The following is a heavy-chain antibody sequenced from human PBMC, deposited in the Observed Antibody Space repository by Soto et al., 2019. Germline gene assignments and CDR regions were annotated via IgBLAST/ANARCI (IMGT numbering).Heavy chain of an antibody. V-gene: IGHV4-38-2*01. CDR2: IYHSGST. Sequence: SAETLSLTCAVSDYSINGDYYWGWIRQPPGKGLEWIGSIYHSGSTYYNPSLKSRVTISVDTSKNQFSLKVTSVTAADTAVYYCARLPPVRYFDYWGQGALVTVSS. CDR3: ARLPPVRYFDY. J-gene: IGHJ4*02. CDR1: DYSINGDYY. D-gene: IGHD3-9*01.